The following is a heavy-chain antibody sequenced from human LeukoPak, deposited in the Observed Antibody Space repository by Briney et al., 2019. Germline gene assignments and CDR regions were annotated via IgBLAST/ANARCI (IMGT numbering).Heavy chain of an antibody. CDR1: GNSISSGYF. D-gene: IGHD1-26*01. J-gene: IGHJ4*02. V-gene: IGHV4-38-2*02. Sequence: SSETLSLTCAVSGNSISSGYFWGWIRQPPGKGLEWIGSPYHSGSTHYNPSLKSRVTISGDTSKNQFSLNLNSVTAADTAVYYCARDRGAASFDYWGQGTLVTVSS. CDR2: PYHSGST. CDR3: ARDRGAASFDY.